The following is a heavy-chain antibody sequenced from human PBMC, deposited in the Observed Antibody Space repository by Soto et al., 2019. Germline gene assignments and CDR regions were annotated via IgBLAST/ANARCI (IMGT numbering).Heavy chain of an antibody. Sequence: QVQLVQSGAEVKKPGASVKVSCKASGYTFTSYYMHWVRQAPGQGLEWMGIINPSGGSTSYAQKFQGRVTMTRDTSTSTVYMELSSLRSEDTAVYYGARDQKAGYFDYWGQGTLVTVSS. D-gene: IGHD3-10*01. CDR2: INPSGGST. V-gene: IGHV1-46*01. J-gene: IGHJ4*02. CDR3: ARDQKAGYFDY. CDR1: GYTFTSYY.